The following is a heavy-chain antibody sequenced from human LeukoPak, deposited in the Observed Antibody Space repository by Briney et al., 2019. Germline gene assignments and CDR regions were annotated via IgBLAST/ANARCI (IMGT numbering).Heavy chain of an antibody. Sequence: SETLSLTCTVSGGSISSSSYYWGWIRQPPGKGLEWIGSIYYSGSTYYNPSLKSRVTISVDTSKNQFSLKLTSVTAADTAVYYCARRTHDGRSHHYFDYWGQGTLVTVSS. V-gene: IGHV4-39*01. J-gene: IGHJ4*02. CDR1: GGSISSSSYY. CDR3: ARRTHDGRSHHYFDY. D-gene: IGHD2-15*01. CDR2: IYYSGST.